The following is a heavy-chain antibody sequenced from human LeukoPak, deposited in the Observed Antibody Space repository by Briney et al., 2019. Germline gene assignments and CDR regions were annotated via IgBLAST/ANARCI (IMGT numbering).Heavy chain of an antibody. CDR1: GGSISSATYY. CDR3: ASWSIAFRLVDY. V-gene: IGHV4-61*02. CDR2: ISASGST. J-gene: IGHJ4*02. D-gene: IGHD3-3*02. Sequence: SSETLSLTCTVSGGSISSATYYWSWFRQPAGKELEWIGRISASGSTNYSPSLKSRLTISVDTSKHQFSLKLSSVTATDTAVYYCASWSIAFRLVDYWGQGTLVTVSS.